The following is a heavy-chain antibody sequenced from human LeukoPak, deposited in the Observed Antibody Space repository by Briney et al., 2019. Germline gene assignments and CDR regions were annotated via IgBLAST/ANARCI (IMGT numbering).Heavy chain of an antibody. CDR1: GGSISSYY. CDR2: IYYSGST. J-gene: IGHJ4*02. D-gene: IGHD2-15*01. V-gene: IGHV4-59*01. CDR3: ARDLVGHFVY. Sequence: SETLSLTCTVSGGSISSYYWSWIRQPPGKGLEWIGYIYYSGSTNYNPSLKSRVTISVDTSKNQFSLKLSSVTAADTAVYYCARDLVGHFVYWGQGTLVTVSS.